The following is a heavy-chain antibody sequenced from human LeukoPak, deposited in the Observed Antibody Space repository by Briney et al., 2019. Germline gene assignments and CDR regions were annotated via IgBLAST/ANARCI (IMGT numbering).Heavy chain of an antibody. CDR2: ISYDGSNK. CDR3: AEDHGGIAI. Sequence: GGSLRLSCAASGFTFSSYGMHWVRQAPGKGLEWVAVISYDGSNKYHADSVKGRFTISRDNSKNTLYLQMNSLRAEDTAVYYCAEDHGGIAIWGQGTMVTVSS. D-gene: IGHD6-13*01. J-gene: IGHJ3*02. V-gene: IGHV3-30*18. CDR1: GFTFSSYG.